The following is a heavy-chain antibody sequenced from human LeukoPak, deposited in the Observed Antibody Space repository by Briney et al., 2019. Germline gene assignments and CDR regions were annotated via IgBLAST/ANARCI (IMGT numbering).Heavy chain of an antibody. J-gene: IGHJ3*02. CDR1: GFTFSSYW. Sequence: GGSLRLSCAASGFTFSSYWMSWVRQAPGKGLEWVANIKQDGSEKYYVDSVKGRFTISRDNAKNSLYLQMNSLRAEDTAVYYCAKDRTLGILWFGELFSAFDIWGQGTMVTVSS. CDR2: IKQDGSEK. CDR3: AKDRTLGILWFGELFSAFDI. D-gene: IGHD3-10*01. V-gene: IGHV3-7*03.